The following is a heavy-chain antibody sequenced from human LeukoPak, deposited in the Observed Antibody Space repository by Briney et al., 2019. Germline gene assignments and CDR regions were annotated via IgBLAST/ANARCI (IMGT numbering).Heavy chain of an antibody. J-gene: IGHJ5*02. D-gene: IGHD2-2*01. CDR3: ARDRDYCSSTSCYADNWFDP. CDR1: VYTFTSYG. Sequence: ASVKVSCKASVYTFTSYGISWVRQAPGHGLEWMGWISAYNGNTNYAQKLQGRVTMTTDTSTSTAYMELRSLRSDDTAVYYCARDRDYCSSTSCYADNWFDPWGQGTLVTVSS. V-gene: IGHV1-18*01. CDR2: ISAYNGNT.